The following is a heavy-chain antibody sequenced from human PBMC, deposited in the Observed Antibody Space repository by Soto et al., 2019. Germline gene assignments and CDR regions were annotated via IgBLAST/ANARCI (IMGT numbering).Heavy chain of an antibody. D-gene: IGHD3-9*01. V-gene: IGHV1-69*13. CDR3: ARARLPYDILTGYHPPYYYYGMDV. CDR1: GGTFSSYA. J-gene: IGHJ6*02. CDR2: IIPIFGTA. Sequence: SVKVSCKASGGTFSSYAISWVRQAPGQGLEWMGGIIPIFGTANYAQKFQGRVTITADESTSTAYMELSSLRSEDTAVYYCARARLPYDILTGYHPPYYYYGMDVWGQGTTVTV.